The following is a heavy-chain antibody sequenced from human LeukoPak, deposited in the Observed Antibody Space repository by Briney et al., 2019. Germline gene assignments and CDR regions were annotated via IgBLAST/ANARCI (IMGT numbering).Heavy chain of an antibody. V-gene: IGHV3-23*01. CDR3: AKRYAVAGSSYYFDY. Sequence: PGGSLRLSCAASGFTFSSYAMSWVRQAPGKGLEWVSAISVSGVGTYYADSVKGRFTISRDNSKNTLYLQMNSLRAEDTAVYYCAKRYAVAGSSYYFDYWGQGTLVTVSS. D-gene: IGHD6-19*01. J-gene: IGHJ4*02. CDR1: GFTFSSYA. CDR2: ISVSGVGT.